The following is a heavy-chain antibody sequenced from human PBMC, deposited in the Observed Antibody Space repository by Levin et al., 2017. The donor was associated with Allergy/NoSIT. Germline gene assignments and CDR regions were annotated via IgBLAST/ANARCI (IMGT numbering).Heavy chain of an antibody. CDR3: ARDEEGYYDSRGYFDY. Sequence: SETLSLTCAVSGYSISSGYYWGWIRQPPGKGLEWIGSIYHSGSTYYNPSLKSRVTISVDTSKNQFSLKLSSVTAADTAVYYCARDEEGYYDSRGYFDYWGQGTLVTVSS. CDR1: GYSISSGYY. V-gene: IGHV4-38-2*02. CDR2: IYHSGST. D-gene: IGHD3-22*01. J-gene: IGHJ4*02.